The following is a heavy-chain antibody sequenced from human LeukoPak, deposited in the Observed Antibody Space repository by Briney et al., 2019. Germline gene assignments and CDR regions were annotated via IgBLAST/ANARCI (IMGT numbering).Heavy chain of an antibody. J-gene: IGHJ6*02. CDR3: ARDQAYSSSTDKGGYYYYYGMDV. Sequence: GGSLRLSCAASGFTFSSYWMSWVRQAPGKGLEWVANIKQDGSEKYYVDSVKGRFTISRDNAKNSLYLQMNSLRAEDTAVYYCARDQAYSSSTDKGGYYYYYGMDVWGQGTTVTVSS. CDR1: GFTFSSYW. V-gene: IGHV3-7*01. D-gene: IGHD6-6*01. CDR2: IKQDGSEK.